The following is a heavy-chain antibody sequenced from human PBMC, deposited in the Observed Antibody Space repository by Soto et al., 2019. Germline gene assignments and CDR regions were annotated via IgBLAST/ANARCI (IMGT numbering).Heavy chain of an antibody. Sequence: QVHLVVSGGGVLQRGRSLTSSCVGAGFAFSTYGMHWVRHAPAKGLEWVALISYDGTDKYYADSVNGRFSISRDTSKQTLSLQMDSLSPADTAVYYCEIDFGAWSDSWGQGTLVNVSS. D-gene: IGHD6-19*01. CDR1: GFAFSTYG. V-gene: IGHV3-30*03. J-gene: IGHJ5*02. CDR2: ISYDGTDK. CDR3: EIDFGAWSDS.